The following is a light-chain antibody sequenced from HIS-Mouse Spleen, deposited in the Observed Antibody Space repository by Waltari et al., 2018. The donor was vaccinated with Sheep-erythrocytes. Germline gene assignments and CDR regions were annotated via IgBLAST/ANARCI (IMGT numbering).Light chain of an antibody. Sequence: SYELTQPPSVSVSPGQTARITCSGDALPKKYAYWYQQKSGQAPVLVIYEDSKRPSGIPGRVSGSSSGTMATLTISGAQVEDEADDYCYSTDSSGNGVFGGGTKLTVL. CDR1: ALPKKY. CDR3: YSTDSSGNGV. V-gene: IGLV3-10*01. CDR2: EDS. J-gene: IGLJ2*01.